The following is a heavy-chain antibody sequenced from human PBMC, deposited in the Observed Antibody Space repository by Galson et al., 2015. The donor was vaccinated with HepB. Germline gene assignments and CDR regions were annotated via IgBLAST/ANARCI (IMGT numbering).Heavy chain of an antibody. CDR3: AKGPKLGATARLSRFDH. CDR1: GFTFEEHA. Sequence: SLRLSCAASGFTFEEHAMYWVRQVVGKGPEWVSGISWNSGSIAYADSVKGRFTISRDNAKKSLFLQMIGVRPEDTAFYYCAKGPKLGATARLSRFDHWGQGTLVIVSS. CDR2: ISWNSGSI. V-gene: IGHV3-9*01. D-gene: IGHD1-26*01. J-gene: IGHJ4*02.